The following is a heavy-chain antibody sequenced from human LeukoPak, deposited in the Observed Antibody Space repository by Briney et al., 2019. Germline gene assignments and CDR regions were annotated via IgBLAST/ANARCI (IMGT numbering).Heavy chain of an antibody. CDR3: AKGQQPVNSFDY. V-gene: IGHV3-30*18. CDR1: GFTFSSYG. Sequence: GGSLRLSCAASGFTFSSYGMHWVRQAPGKGLEWVAVISYDGSNKYYADSVKGRFTISRDNSKNTLYLQMNSLRAEDTAVYYCAKGQQPVNSFDYWGQGTLVTVSS. D-gene: IGHD6-13*01. CDR2: ISYDGSNK. J-gene: IGHJ4*02.